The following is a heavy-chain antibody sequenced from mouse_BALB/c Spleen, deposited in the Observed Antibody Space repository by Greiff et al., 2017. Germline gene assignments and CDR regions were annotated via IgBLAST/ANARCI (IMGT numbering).Heavy chain of an antibody. V-gene: IGHV14-3*02. J-gene: IGHJ4*01. D-gene: IGHD2-1*01. CDR3: ARGYGNYYAMDY. Sequence: VQLKESGAELVKPGASVKLSCTASGFNIKDTYMHWVKQRPEQGLEWIGRIDPANGNTKYDPKFQGKATITADTSSNTAYLQLSSLTSEDTAVYYCARGYGNYYAMDYWGQGTSVTVSS. CDR2: IDPANGNT. CDR1: GFNIKDTY.